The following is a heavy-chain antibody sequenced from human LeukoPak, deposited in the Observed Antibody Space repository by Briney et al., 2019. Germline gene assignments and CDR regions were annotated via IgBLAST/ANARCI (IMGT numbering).Heavy chain of an antibody. Sequence: GESLEISCKGSGYSFTSYWIGWVRQMPGKGLEWMGIIYPGDSDTRYSPSFQGQVTISADKSISTAYLQWSSLKASDTGMYYCASASMVRGVIRRLDYWGQGTLVTVSS. V-gene: IGHV5-51*01. D-gene: IGHD3-10*01. CDR2: IYPGDSDT. CDR1: GYSFTSYW. CDR3: ASASMVRGVIRRLDY. J-gene: IGHJ4*02.